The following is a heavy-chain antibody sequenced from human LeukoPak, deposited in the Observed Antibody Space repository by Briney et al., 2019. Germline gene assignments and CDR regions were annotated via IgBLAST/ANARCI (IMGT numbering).Heavy chain of an antibody. CDR3: ARKSAWGRKRDPHAFDI. V-gene: IGHV4-61*03. D-gene: IGHD7-27*01. CDR1: GASVSSSDHYWNYY. J-gene: IGHJ3*02. CDR2: IYDSGTT. Sequence: PSETLSLTCTVSGASVSSSDHYWNYYWSWIRQPPGKGLEWIVYIYDSGTTKYNPSLKSRVTISVDTSKNHFSLRLSPVTAADTAVYYCARKSAWGRKRDPHAFDIWGQGTMVTVSS.